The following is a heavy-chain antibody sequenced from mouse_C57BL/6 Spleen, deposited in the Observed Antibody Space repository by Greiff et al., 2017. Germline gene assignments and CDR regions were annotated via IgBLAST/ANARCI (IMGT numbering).Heavy chain of an antibody. D-gene: IGHD4-1*01. V-gene: IGHV5-16*01. J-gene: IGHJ2*01. CDR1: GFTFSDYY. CDR2: INYDGSST. CDR3: ARFGTSGYFDY. Sequence: DVHLVESEGGLVQPGSSMKLSCTASGFTFSDYYMAWVRQVPEKGLEWVANINYDGSSTYYLDSLKSRFIISRDNAKNILYLQMSSLKSEDTATYYCARFGTSGYFDYWGQGTTLTVSS.